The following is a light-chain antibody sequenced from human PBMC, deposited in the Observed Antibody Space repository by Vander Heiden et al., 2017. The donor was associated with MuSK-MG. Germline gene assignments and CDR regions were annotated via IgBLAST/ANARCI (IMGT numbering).Light chain of an antibody. V-gene: IGLV2-18*02. CDR2: EVT. CDR1: STDVASFNR. J-gene: IGLJ2*01. CDR3: SSSTPTGTLV. Sequence: QSALTQPPSVSGSPGQSVTNSCTGISTDVASFNRVSWYQQPPGTAPRLIIYEVTNRPSGVPDRFSGSKSGNTASLSISGLQAEDEADYFCSSSTPTGTLVFGGGTKLTVL.